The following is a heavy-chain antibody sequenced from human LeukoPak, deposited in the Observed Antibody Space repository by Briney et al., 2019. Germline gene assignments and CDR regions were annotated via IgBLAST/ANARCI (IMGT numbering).Heavy chain of an antibody. CDR1: GFTFSNYW. Sequence: GGSLRLSCAASGFTFSNYWMHWVHQAPGKGLVWVSRIKSDGSNYYADSVKGRFTISRDNAKNSLYLQMNSLRAEDTAVYYCARDSDSSGWYSYYYGMDVWGQGTTVTVSS. CDR2: IKSDGSN. J-gene: IGHJ6*02. CDR3: ARDSDSSGWYSYYYGMDV. V-gene: IGHV3-74*01. D-gene: IGHD6-19*01.